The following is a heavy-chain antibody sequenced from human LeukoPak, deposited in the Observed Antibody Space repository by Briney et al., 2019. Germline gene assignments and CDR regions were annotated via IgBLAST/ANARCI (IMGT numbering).Heavy chain of an antibody. CDR1: GYTFTSYD. CDR2: MNPNSGNT. Sequence: ASVKVSCKASGYTFTSYDINWVRQATGQGLEWMGWMNPNSGNTDYAQKFQGRVTITRNTSISTAYMELSSLRSEDTAVYYCARGRGAYYDFWSGYSGDDAFDIWGQGTMVTVSS. D-gene: IGHD3-3*01. J-gene: IGHJ3*02. V-gene: IGHV1-8*03. CDR3: ARGRGAYYDFWSGYSGDDAFDI.